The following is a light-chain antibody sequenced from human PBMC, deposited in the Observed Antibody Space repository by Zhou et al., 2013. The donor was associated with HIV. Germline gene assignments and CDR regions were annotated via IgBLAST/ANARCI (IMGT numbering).Light chain of an antibody. CDR1: QGISNS. CDR3: QQSYSTPPFT. Sequence: DIQMTQSPSAMSASVGDRVTISCRASQGISNSLAWFQQKPGKAPRRLIYAASSLQSGVPSRFSGSGSGTDFTLTISSLQPEDFATYYCQQSYSTPPFTFGPGTKVDIK. CDR2: AAS. V-gene: IGKV1-39*01. J-gene: IGKJ3*01.